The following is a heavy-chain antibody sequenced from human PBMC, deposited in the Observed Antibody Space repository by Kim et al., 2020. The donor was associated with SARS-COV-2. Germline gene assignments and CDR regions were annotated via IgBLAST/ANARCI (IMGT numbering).Heavy chain of an antibody. J-gene: IGHJ5*02. V-gene: IGHV3-30*04. CDR1: GFTFSSYA. CDR2: ISYDGSNK. Sequence: GGSLRLSCAASGFTFSSYAMHWVRQAPGKGLEWVAVISYDGSNKYYADSVKGRFTISRDNSKNTLYLQMNSLRAEDTAVYYCARDGGSSWYVVVPRGSWFDPWGQGTLVTVSS. D-gene: IGHD6-13*01. CDR3: ARDGGSSWYVVVPRGSWFDP.